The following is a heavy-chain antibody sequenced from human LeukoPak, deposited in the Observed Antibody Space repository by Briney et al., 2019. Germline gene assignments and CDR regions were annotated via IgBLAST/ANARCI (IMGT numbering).Heavy chain of an antibody. J-gene: IGHJ4*02. D-gene: IGHD3-10*01. CDR2: VSWNSGSI. Sequence: PGGSLRLSCAASGFTFSSYEMNWVRQAPGKGLEWVSGVSWNSGSIGYADSVKGRFAISRDNAKNSLYLQMNSLRAEDTALYYCAKDAGVGSGSLYYFDYWGQGTLVTVSS. CDR1: GFTFSSYE. V-gene: IGHV3-9*01. CDR3: AKDAGVGSGSLYYFDY.